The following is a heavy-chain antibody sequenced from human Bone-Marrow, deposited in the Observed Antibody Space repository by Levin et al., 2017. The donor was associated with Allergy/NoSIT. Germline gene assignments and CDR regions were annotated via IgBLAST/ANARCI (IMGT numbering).Heavy chain of an antibody. CDR1: GGSIGSSDYY. CDR2: IYYLGHT. Sequence: SETLSLTCTVSGGSIGSSDYYWSWIRQTPGKGLEWIGCIYYLGHTYYDRSLKSRVAISLDTSKNQLSLKLRSVTAADTAVYYCARGGMYYHDSSGYPFDFWGQGTQVTVSS. CDR3: ARGGMYYHDSSGYPFDF. J-gene: IGHJ4*02. D-gene: IGHD3-22*01. V-gene: IGHV4-30-4*01.